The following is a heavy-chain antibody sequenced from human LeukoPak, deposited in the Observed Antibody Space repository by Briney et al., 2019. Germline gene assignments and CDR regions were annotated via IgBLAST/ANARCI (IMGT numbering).Heavy chain of an antibody. V-gene: IGHV4-34*01. CDR1: GGSFSGYY. Sequence: SETLSLTCAVYGGSFSGYYWSWIRQPPGKGLEWIREINHSGSTNYNPSLKTRVTISVDTSKNQFSLKLSSVTAADTAVYYCARTRGCSGGSCYSKYYYYYYMDVWGKGTTVTVSS. CDR2: INHSGST. J-gene: IGHJ6*03. CDR3: ARTRGCSGGSCYSKYYYYYYMDV. D-gene: IGHD2-15*01.